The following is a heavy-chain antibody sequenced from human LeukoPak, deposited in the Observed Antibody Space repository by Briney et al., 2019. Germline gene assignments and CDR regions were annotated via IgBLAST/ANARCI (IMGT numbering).Heavy chain of an antibody. CDR1: GFTFSTYW. J-gene: IGHJ4*02. CDR2: TKPDGSET. V-gene: IGHV3-7*01. Sequence: GGSPRLSCAASGFTFSTYWMTWVRQAPEKGLEWVANTKPDGSETYYLDSVRGRFTISRDNAKNSLYLQMNSLRADDTAVYYCGKGGQSSSWFWVDWGQGTLVTVSS. D-gene: IGHD6-13*01. CDR3: GKGGQSSSWFWVD.